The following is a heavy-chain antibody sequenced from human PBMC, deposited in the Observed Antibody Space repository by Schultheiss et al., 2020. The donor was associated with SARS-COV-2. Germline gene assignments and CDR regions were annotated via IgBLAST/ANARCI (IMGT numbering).Heavy chain of an antibody. Sequence: ASVKVSCKASGYTFTGYYMHWVRQAPGQGLEWMGWINPNSGGTNYAQKFQGWVTMTRDTSISTAYMELSSLRSEDTAVYYCARERLGCTNGVCFGNYYYGMDVWGQGTTVTVSS. J-gene: IGHJ6*02. D-gene: IGHD2-8*01. CDR1: GYTFTGYY. CDR3: ARERLGCTNGVCFGNYYYGMDV. V-gene: IGHV1-2*04. CDR2: INPNSGGT.